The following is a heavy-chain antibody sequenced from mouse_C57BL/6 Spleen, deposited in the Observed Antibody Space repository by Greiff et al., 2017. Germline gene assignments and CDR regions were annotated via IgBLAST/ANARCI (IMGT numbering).Heavy chain of an antibody. D-gene: IGHD4-1*01. V-gene: IGHV1-61*01. Sequence: QVQLQQLGAELVRPGSSAKLSCKAPGYTFTSHWMEWVKQRPGQGLEWIGNIYPSDSETHYNQKFKDKATVTVDKSSSTAYMQLSSLTSEDYTVYYGARGLGRGFAYWGQWALVTVSA. J-gene: IGHJ3*01. CDR2: IYPSDSET. CDR1: GYTFTSHW. CDR3: ARGLGRGFAY.